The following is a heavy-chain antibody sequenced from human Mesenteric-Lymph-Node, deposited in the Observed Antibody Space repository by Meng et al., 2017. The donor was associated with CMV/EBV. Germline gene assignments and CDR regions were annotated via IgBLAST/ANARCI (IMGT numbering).Heavy chain of an antibody. J-gene: IGHJ4*02. CDR3: ARLAAREPYFYFDY. D-gene: IGHD6-6*01. CDR2: IYPGDSDT. Sequence: GGSLRLSCKGSGYSFTNYWVGWVRQMPGKGLEWMGIIYPGDSDTRYSPSFQGQVTISADKSISTAHLQWSSLKASDTAMYYCARLAAREPYFYFDYWGQGTLVTVSS. V-gene: IGHV5-51*01. CDR1: GYSFTNYW.